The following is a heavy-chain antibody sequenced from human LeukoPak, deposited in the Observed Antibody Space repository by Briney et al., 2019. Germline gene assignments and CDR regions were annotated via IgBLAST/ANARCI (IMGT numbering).Heavy chain of an antibody. CDR2: ISSSSSYI. D-gene: IGHD2-2*02. CDR3: ARDRLDCSSTSCYNPPTFDY. Sequence: PGGSLRLSCAASGFTFSNYAMIWVRQAPGKGLEWVSSISSSSSYIYYADSVKGRFTISRDNAKNSLYLQMNSPRAEDTAVYYCARDRLDCSSTSCYNPPTFDYWGQGTLVTVSS. J-gene: IGHJ4*02. V-gene: IGHV3-21*01. CDR1: GFTFSNYA.